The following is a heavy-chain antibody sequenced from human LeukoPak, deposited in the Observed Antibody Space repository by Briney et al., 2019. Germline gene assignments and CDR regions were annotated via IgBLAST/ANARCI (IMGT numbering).Heavy chain of an antibody. CDR1: GFPFSSYW. J-gene: IGHJ3*02. Sequence: GGSLRLSCAASGFPFSSYWMSWVRQTLGKGLEWVANIKEDGSEKYYVDSVKGRFTISRDNAKNLLFLQMNGLRAEDTALYYCARGRSITLLRGVAMSDGFDIWGQGAMVAVSS. CDR3: ARGRSITLLRGVAMSDGFDI. CDR2: IKEDGSEK. D-gene: IGHD3-10*01. V-gene: IGHV3-7*02.